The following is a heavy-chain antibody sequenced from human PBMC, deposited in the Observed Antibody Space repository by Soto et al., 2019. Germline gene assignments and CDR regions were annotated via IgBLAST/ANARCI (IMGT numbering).Heavy chain of an antibody. Sequence: GGSLRLSCAASGFTFSSYAMSWVHQAPGKGLEWVSAISGSGGSTYYADSVKGRFTISRDNSKNTLYLQMNSLRAEDTAVYYCAREGKTIAARPRQTTGFDPWXQGTLVTVSS. CDR3: AREGKTIAARPRQTTGFDP. CDR1: GFTFSSYA. V-gene: IGHV3-23*01. J-gene: IGHJ5*02. CDR2: ISGSGGST. D-gene: IGHD6-6*01.